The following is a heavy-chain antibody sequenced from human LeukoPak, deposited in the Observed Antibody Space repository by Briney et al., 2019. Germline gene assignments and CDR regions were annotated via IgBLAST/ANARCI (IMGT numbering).Heavy chain of an antibody. CDR3: ARAGGAIFGVVIDSHFDY. J-gene: IGHJ4*02. D-gene: IGHD3-3*02. Sequence: GGSLRLSCAASGFTFSTYAMSWVRQAPGKGLEWVSAISGSGGSTYYADSVKGRFTISRDNSKNTLYLQMNSLRAEDTAVYYCARAGGAIFGVVIDSHFDYWGQGILVSVSS. V-gene: IGHV3-23*01. CDR1: GFTFSTYA. CDR2: ISGSGGST.